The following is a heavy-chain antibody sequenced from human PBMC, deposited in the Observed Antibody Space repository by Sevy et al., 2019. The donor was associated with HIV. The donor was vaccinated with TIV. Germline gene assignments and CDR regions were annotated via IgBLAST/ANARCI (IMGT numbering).Heavy chain of an antibody. J-gene: IGHJ6*02. CDR2: IGGSGRYT. CDR1: GFTFSTYA. D-gene: IGHD2-15*01. Sequence: GGSLRLSCAPSGFTFSTYAMNWVRQAPGKGLEWVSSIGGSGRYTYYADSVEGRFTISRDNSKNMRYLQMNSLRVAETAVYYCAKGYCSGGTCPRDYYYYGMDVWGQGTTVTVSS. CDR3: AKGYCSGGTCPRDYYYYGMDV. V-gene: IGHV3-23*01.